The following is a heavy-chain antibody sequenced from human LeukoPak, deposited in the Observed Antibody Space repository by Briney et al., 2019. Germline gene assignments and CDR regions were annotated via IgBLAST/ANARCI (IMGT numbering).Heavy chain of an antibody. J-gene: IGHJ5*02. D-gene: IGHD1-26*01. CDR2: INNSGGNT. CDR3: TKQTCRGRERSYSDP. V-gene: IGHV3-23*01. CDR1: GFTFSTYG. Sequence: GGSLRLSCVTSGFTFSTYGMTWVRQAPGKGPEWVSFINNSGGNTDYSASVKGRFTVSRDNSKSTLYLQMESLRVEDTAVYYCTKQTCRGRERSYSDPWGQGTLVTVSS.